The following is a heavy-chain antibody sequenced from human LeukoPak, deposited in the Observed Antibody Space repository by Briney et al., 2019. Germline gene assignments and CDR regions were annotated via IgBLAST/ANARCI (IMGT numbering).Heavy chain of an antibody. D-gene: IGHD6-19*01. CDR3: ARQWLVNG. CDR1: KFTFSTYW. J-gene: IGHJ4*02. CDR2: IKQDGSEK. V-gene: IGHV3-7*03. Sequence: GGSLRLSCAASKFTFSTYWMSWVRQAPGKGLEWVANIKQDGSEKYYVDSVKGRFTISRDNSKNTLYLQMNSLRAEDTAVYYCARQWLVNGWGQGTLVTVSS.